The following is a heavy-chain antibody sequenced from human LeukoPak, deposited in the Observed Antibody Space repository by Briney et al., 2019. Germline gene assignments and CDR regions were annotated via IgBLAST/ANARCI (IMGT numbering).Heavy chain of an antibody. V-gene: IGHV3-72*01. CDR2: TRNKANSYAT. D-gene: IGHD2-15*01. CDR1: GFIFSDHY. CDR3: TRIDCTGGTCHDAFDI. J-gene: IGHJ3*02. Sequence: GGSLRLSCAASGFIFSDHYMEWVRQAPGKGLEWVGRTRNKANSYATEYAAAVKGRFTISRDDSKNSLYLQMNSLKTEDTAVYYCTRIDCTGGTCHDAFDIWGQGTMVTVSS.